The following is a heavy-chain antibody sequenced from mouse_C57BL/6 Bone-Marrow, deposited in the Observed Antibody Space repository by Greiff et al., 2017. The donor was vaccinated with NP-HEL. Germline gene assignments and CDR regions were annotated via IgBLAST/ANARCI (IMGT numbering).Heavy chain of an antibody. J-gene: IGHJ3*01. CDR3: ARYTYSNSFAY. CDR1: GYTFTDYY. CDR2: INPNNGGT. D-gene: IGHD2-5*01. Sequence: EVQLQQSGPELVKPGASVKISCKASGYTFTDYYMNWVKQSHGKSLEWIGDINPNNGGTSYNQKFKGKATLTVDKSSSTAYMELRSLTSEDSAVYYCARYTYSNSFAYWGQGTLVTVSA. V-gene: IGHV1-26*01.